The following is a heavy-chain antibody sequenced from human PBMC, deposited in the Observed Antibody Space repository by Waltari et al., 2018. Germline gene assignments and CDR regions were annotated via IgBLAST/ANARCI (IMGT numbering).Heavy chain of an antibody. J-gene: IGHJ4*02. CDR2: IRGSGGST. CDR1: GFTFSSYA. CDR3: ASEGLWFGEFSDY. Sequence: EVQLLESGGGLVQPGGSLRLSCAASGFTFSSYAMSWVRQAPGNGLGGVSVIRGSGGSTYYADSVKGRFTISRDNSKNTLYLQMNSLRAEDTAVYYCASEGLWFGEFSDYWGQGTLVTVSS. D-gene: IGHD3-10*01. V-gene: IGHV3-23*01.